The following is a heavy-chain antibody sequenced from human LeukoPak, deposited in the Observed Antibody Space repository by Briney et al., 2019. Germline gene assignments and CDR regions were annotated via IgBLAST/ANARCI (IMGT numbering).Heavy chain of an antibody. CDR3: ARVRYDYVWGSYRYTVFDY. Sequence: SQTLSLTCAVSGVSISSGGYSWSWIRKPPGKGLEWIGYIYYSGSTYYNPSLKSRVTIPVDTSKNPFSLKLSSVTAADTAVYYCARVRYDYVWGSYRYTVFDYWGQGTLVTVSS. J-gene: IGHJ4*02. V-gene: IGHV4-31*11. D-gene: IGHD3-16*02. CDR2: IYYSGST. CDR1: GVSISSGGYS.